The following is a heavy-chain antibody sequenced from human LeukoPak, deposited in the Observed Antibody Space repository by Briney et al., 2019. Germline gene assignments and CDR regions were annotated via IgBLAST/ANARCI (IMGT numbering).Heavy chain of an antibody. Sequence: GGSLRLSCAASGFTFSSYAMSWVRQAPGKGLEWVSAISGSGGSTYYADSVKGRFTISRGNSKNSLYLRMNSLRAEDTAVYYCASLVVGATYYFDYWGQGTLVTVSS. D-gene: IGHD1-26*01. V-gene: IGHV3-23*01. CDR1: GFTFSSYA. CDR2: ISGSGGST. J-gene: IGHJ4*02. CDR3: ASLVVGATYYFDY.